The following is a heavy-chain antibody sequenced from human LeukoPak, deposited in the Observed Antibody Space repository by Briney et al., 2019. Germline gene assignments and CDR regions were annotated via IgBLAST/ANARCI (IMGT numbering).Heavy chain of an antibody. J-gene: IGHJ3*02. CDR3: ARGVIAVAGLAFDI. CDR2: ISSSGSTI. D-gene: IGHD6-19*01. Sequence: GGSLRLSCAASGFTFSSYEMNWVRQAPGKGLEWVSYISSSGSTIYYADSVKGRFTISRDNAKNSLYLQMNSLRAEDTAVYYCARGVIAVAGLAFDIWGQGTMVTVSS. CDR1: GFTFSSYE. V-gene: IGHV3-48*03.